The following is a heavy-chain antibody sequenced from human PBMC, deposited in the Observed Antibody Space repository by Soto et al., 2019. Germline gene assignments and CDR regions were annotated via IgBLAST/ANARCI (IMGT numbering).Heavy chain of an antibody. CDR2: ISSRNSYT. CDR3: ARDYDSSGYPDY. D-gene: IGHD3-22*01. Sequence: GGSLRLSCAASGFSFSDYYMSWIRQAPGKGLEWVSYISSRNSYTNYADSVKGRFTISRDNAKNSLYLQMNSLKVEHTAVYYCARDYDSSGYPDYWGQGTLVTVSS. J-gene: IGHJ4*02. V-gene: IGHV3-11*06. CDR1: GFSFSDYY.